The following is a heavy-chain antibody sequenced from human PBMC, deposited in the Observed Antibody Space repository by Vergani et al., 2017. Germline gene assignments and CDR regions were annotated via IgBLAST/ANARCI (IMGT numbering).Heavy chain of an antibody. CDR3: ARTPRLRIRNYYYYGMDV. CDR1: GGSFSGYY. Sequence: QVQLQQWGAGLLKPSETLSLTCAVYGGSFSGYYCSWIRQPPGKGLEWIGEINHSGSTNYNPSLKSRVTISVDTSKNQFSLKLSSVTAADTAVYYCARTPRLRIRNYYYYGMDVWGQGTTVIVSS. D-gene: IGHD5-12*01. J-gene: IGHJ6*02. V-gene: IGHV4-34*01. CDR2: INHSGST.